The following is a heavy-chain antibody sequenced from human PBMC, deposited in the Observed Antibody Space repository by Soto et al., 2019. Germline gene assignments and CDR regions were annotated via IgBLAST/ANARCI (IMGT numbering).Heavy chain of an antibody. CDR2: ISSSSSTI. J-gene: IGHJ5*02. Sequence: EVQLVESGGGLVQPGGSLRLFCAASGFTFSRDSMNWVRQAPGKGLEWVSYISSSSSTIYYAASVKGRFTISRDNAKNSLYLQMNSLRSEDKAVYYCDRDQQQAWGQGTLVTVSS. V-gene: IGHV3-48*01. CDR1: GFTFSRDS. D-gene: IGHD6-13*01. CDR3: DRDQQQA.